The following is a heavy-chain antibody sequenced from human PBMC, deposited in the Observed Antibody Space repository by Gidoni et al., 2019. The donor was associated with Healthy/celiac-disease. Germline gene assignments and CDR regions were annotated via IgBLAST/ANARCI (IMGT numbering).Heavy chain of an antibody. J-gene: IGHJ4*02. CDR2: ISGSGGST. CDR1: GFTFSSYA. D-gene: IGHD1-26*01. V-gene: IGHV3-23*01. Sequence: EVQLLESGGGVVQPGGSLRLSCAASGFTFSSYAMSWVRQAPGKGLEWVSAISGSGGSTYYADSVKGRFTISSDNSKNTLYLQMNSLRAEDTAVYYCAKLKLVGSYSGVDYWGQGTLVTVSS. CDR3: AKLKLVGSYSGVDY.